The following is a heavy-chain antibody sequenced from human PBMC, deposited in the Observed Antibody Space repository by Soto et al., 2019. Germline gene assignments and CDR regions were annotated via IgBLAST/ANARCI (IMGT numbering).Heavy chain of an antibody. J-gene: IGHJ6*02. CDR3: ARDXVVAAAGYYYYYYGMDV. V-gene: IGHV1-18*01. CDR2: ISAYNGNT. Sequence: ASVKVSCKASGYTFTSYGISWVRQAPGQGLEWMGWISAYNGNTNYAQKLQGRVTMTTDTSTSTAYMELRSLRSDDTAVYYCARDXVVAAAGYYYYYYGMDVWGQGTTVTVSS. D-gene: IGHD6-13*01. CDR1: GYTFTSYG.